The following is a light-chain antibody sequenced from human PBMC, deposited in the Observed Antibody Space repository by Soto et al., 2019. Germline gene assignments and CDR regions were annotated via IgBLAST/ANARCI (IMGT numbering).Light chain of an antibody. CDR2: DAS. V-gene: IGKV3-11*01. CDR3: QQRSNWPRP. Sequence: EIVLTQSPATLSLSPGERATLSCRASQSVSSYLAWYQQKPGQAPRLLIYDASNRATGIPARFSGSGSGTDFTLTISSLEPEHFAVYYCQQRSNWPRPFGQGTKLEIK. J-gene: IGKJ2*01. CDR1: QSVSSY.